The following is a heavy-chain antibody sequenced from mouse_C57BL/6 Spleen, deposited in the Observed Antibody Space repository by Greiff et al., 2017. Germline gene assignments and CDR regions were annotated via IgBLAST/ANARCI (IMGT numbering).Heavy chain of an antibody. D-gene: IGHD1-1*01. J-gene: IGHJ2*01. Sequence: EVKLMESGGGLVQPGGSMKLSCVASGFTFSNYWMNWVRQSPEKGLEWVAQIRLKSDNYATHYAESVKGRFTISRDDSKSSVYLQMNNLRAEDTGIYYCTGWGYYGSSHYFDYWGQGTTLTVSS. CDR2: IRLKSDNYAT. V-gene: IGHV6-3*01. CDR3: TGWGYYGSSHYFDY. CDR1: GFTFSNYW.